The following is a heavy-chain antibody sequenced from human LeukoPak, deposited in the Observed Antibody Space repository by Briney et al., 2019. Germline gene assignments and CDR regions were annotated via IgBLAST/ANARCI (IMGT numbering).Heavy chain of an antibody. CDR2: INPNSGGT. J-gene: IGHJ5*02. Sequence: ASVTVSCKASGYTFTGYYMHWVRQAPGQGLEWMGWINPNSGGTNYAQKFQGRVTMTRDTSISTAYMELSRLRSDDTAVYYCARAVRWERALDPWGQGTLVTVSS. CDR1: GYTFTGYY. D-gene: IGHD1-26*01. V-gene: IGHV1-2*02. CDR3: ARAVRWERALDP.